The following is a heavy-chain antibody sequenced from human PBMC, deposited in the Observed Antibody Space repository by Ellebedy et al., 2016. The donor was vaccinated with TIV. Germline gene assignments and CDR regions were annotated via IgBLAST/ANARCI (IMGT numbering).Heavy chain of an antibody. CDR2: IIPIVGMS. V-gene: IGHV1-69*04. D-gene: IGHD4-17*01. J-gene: IGHJ5*02. CDR3: AKIVLSDYGDYEWFDP. CDR1: GGSLSSDG. Sequence: AASVKVSSKPSGGSLSSDGISWVRQAPGQGLEWMGRIIPIVGMSNYAQKLQGRITISADKSTTTAYMELSSLTSDDTAVYYCAKIVLSDYGDYEWFDPWGQGTLVTVSS.